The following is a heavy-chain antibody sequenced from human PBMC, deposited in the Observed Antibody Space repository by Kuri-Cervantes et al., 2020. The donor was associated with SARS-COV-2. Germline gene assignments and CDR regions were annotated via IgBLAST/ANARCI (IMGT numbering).Heavy chain of an antibody. CDR1: GESFSGYY. J-gene: IGHJ4*02. V-gene: IGHV4-34*01. CDR2: VNHRGST. CDR3: ARHGTGYDFWSGYYGEDY. Sequence: SETLSLTCAFYGESFSGYYWNWIRQSPGKGLEWIGEVNHRGSTNYNPSLKSRVTISVDTSSKQFSLHLGSVTAADTAVYYCARHGTGYDFWSGYYGEDYWGQGTLVTVSS. D-gene: IGHD3-3*01.